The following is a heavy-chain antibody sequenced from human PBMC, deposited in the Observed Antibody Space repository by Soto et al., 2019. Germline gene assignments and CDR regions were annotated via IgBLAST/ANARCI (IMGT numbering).Heavy chain of an antibody. CDR3: ATSGSSTSWSWFDP. CDR1: GGSFSGYY. CDR2: INHSGST. Sequence: LSLPCAVYGGSFSGYYWSWIRQPPGKGLEWIGEINHSGSTNYNPSLKSRVTISVDTSKNQFSLKLSSVTAADTAVYYCATSGSSTSWSWFDPWGQGTLVTV. V-gene: IGHV4-34*01. J-gene: IGHJ5*02. D-gene: IGHD2-2*01.